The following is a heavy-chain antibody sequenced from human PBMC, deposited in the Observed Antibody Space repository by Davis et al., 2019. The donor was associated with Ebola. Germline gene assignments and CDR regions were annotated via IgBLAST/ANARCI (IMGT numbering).Heavy chain of an antibody. CDR2: IGGRGDTT. CDR3: AKDRLRSGGP. V-gene: IGHV3-23*01. D-gene: IGHD2-15*01. Sequence: GESLKISCAASGFTFSSYAMSWVRQAPGKGLEWVSVIGGRGDTTYYADSVKGRFTISRDNSKNTLYLQMNSLRPEDTAVYYCAKDRLRSGGPWGQGTLVTVSS. J-gene: IGHJ5*02. CDR1: GFTFSSYA.